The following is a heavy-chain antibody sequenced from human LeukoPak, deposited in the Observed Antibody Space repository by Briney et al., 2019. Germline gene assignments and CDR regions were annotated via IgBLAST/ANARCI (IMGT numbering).Heavy chain of an antibody. J-gene: IGHJ3*02. CDR3: ARGDDFNSLHAFDI. CDR1: GYTFTSYD. Sequence: ASVKVSCKASGYTFTSYDINWVRQATGQGLEWMGWMNPNSGNTGYAQKFQGRVTITRNTSISTAYMELSSLRSEDTAVYYGARGDDFNSLHAFDIWGQGTMVTVPS. CDR2: MNPNSGNT. V-gene: IGHV1-8*03. D-gene: IGHD3-3*01.